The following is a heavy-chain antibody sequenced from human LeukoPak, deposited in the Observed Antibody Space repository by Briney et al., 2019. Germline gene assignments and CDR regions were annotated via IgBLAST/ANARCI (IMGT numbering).Heavy chain of an antibody. CDR2: INPSGGST. CDR3: ARAYKDRSLAGKKVFFQH. J-gene: IGHJ1*01. CDR1: GYTFTSYY. V-gene: IGHV1-46*01. Sequence: ASVKVSCKASGYTFTSYYMHWVRQAPGQGLEWMGIINPSGGSTSYAQKFQGRVTMTRDTSTSTVYMELSSLRSEDTALYYCARAYKDRSLAGKKVFFQHWGQGTLVTVSS. D-gene: IGHD6-19*01.